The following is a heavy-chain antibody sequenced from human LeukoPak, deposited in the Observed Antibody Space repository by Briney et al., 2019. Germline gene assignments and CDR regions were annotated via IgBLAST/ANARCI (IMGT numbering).Heavy chain of an antibody. J-gene: IGHJ6*03. V-gene: IGHV1-8*02. CDR2: MNPNSGNT. CDR3: ARGLNYYDSSGYYGSYYYYMDV. CDR1: GYTFTSYD. Sequence: GASVKVSCKASGYTFTSYDINWVRQATGQGLEWMGWMNPNSGNTGYAQKFQGRVTITRNTSISTAYMELSSLRSEDTAVYYCARGLNYYDSSGYYGSYYYYMDVWGKGTTVTVSS. D-gene: IGHD3-22*01.